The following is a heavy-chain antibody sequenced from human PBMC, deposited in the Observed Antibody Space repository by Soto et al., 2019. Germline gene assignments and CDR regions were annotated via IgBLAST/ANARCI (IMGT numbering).Heavy chain of an antibody. Sequence: ASVKVYCKASGYTFTVYYMHWGRQAPGQGLEWMGWINPNSGGTNYAQKFQGWVTMTRDTSISTAYMELGRLRSDDTAVYYCARDALYCSGGSCYNWFDPWGQGTLLTVSS. J-gene: IGHJ5*02. CDR3: ARDALYCSGGSCYNWFDP. CDR1: GYTFTVYY. V-gene: IGHV1-2*04. CDR2: INPNSGGT. D-gene: IGHD2-15*01.